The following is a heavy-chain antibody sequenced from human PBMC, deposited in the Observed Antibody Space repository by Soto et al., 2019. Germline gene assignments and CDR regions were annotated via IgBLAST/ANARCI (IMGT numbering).Heavy chain of an antibody. CDR3: ARDRLGYCSSTSCDTGTPLDYGMDV. Sequence: ASVKVSCKASGYTFTSYYMHWVRQAPGQGLEWMGIINPSGGSTSYAQKFQGRVTMTRDTSTSTVYMELSSLRSEDTAVYYCARDRLGYCSSTSCDTGTPLDYGMDVWGQGTTVTVSS. CDR1: GYTFTSYY. J-gene: IGHJ6*02. V-gene: IGHV1-46*01. CDR2: INPSGGST. D-gene: IGHD2-2*02.